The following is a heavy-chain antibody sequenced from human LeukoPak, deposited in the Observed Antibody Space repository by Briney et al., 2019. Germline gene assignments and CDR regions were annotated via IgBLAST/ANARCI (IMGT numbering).Heavy chain of an antibody. CDR1: GYTFTGYY. Sequence: GASVKVSCKASGYTFTGYYMHWVRQAPGQGLEWMGWINPNSGGTNYAQKFQGRVTMTRDTSISTAYMELSRLRSDDAAVYYCARGERITIFGVVPAHLDIWGQGTMVTVSS. D-gene: IGHD3-3*01. V-gene: IGHV1-2*02. CDR3: ARGERITIFGVVPAHLDI. CDR2: INPNSGGT. J-gene: IGHJ3*02.